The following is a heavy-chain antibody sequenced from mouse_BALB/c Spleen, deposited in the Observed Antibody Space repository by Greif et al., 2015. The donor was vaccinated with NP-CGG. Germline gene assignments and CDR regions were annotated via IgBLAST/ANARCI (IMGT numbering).Heavy chain of an antibody. D-gene: IGHD2-3*01. J-gene: IGHJ4*01. V-gene: IGHV1-87*01. CDR3: ARWLYYAMDY. Sequence: QVQLQHSGAELARPGASVKLSCKASGYTFTSYWMQWVKQRPGQGLEWIGAIYPGDGDTRYTQKFKGKATLTADKSSSTAFMQLSSLASEDSAVYYWARWLYYAMDYWGQGTSVTVSS. CDR1: GYTFTSYW. CDR2: IYPGDGDT.